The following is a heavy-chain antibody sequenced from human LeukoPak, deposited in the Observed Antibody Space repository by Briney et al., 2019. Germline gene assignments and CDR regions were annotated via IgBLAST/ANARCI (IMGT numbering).Heavy chain of an antibody. Sequence: GASVKVSCKASGYTFTSYGISWVRQAPGQGLEWMGWISAYNGNTNYAQKLQGRVTMTTDTSTSTDYMELRSLRSDDTAVYYCARSGTKLLWFGELLDFDYWGQGTLVTVSS. CDR2: ISAYNGNT. CDR3: ARSGTKLLWFGELLDFDY. CDR1: GYTFTSYG. V-gene: IGHV1-18*01. D-gene: IGHD3-10*01. J-gene: IGHJ4*02.